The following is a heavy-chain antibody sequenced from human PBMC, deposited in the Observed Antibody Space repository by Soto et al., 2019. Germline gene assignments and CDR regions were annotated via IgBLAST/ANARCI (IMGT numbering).Heavy chain of an antibody. CDR3: ARDSTYYYDSSGYYYAFDY. D-gene: IGHD3-22*01. CDR1: GYTFTSYY. CDR2: INPSGGST. Sequence: GASVKVSCKASGYTFTSYYMHWVRQAPGQGLEWMGIINPSGGSTSYAQKFQGRVTMTRDTSTSTVYMELSSLRSEDTAVYYCARDSTYYYDSSGYYYAFDYWGQGTLDTVSS. V-gene: IGHV1-46*01. J-gene: IGHJ4*02.